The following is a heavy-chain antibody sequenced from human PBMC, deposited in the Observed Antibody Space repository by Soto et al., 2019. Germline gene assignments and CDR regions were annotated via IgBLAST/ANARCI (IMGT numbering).Heavy chain of an antibody. J-gene: IGHJ4*02. V-gene: IGHV3-15*07. CDR3: ANVNSSSCSFFDY. CDR2: IKSKIDGGTT. CDR1: GFTFTTAW. Sequence: GGSLRLSCAASGFTFTTAWINWVRQAPGKGLEWVGRIKSKIDGGTTDFAAPVKGRFAISIGDSRSMLYFQVNSLKIEDTAVYYCANVNSSSCSFFDYWGQGTLVTVSS. D-gene: IGHD6-13*01.